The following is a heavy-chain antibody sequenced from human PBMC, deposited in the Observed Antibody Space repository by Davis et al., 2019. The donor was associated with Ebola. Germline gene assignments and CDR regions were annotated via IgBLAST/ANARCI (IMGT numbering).Heavy chain of an antibody. J-gene: IGHJ5*02. CDR2: IKQDGSEK. Sequence: GGSLRLSCAASGFTFSNYAMSWVRQAPGKGLEWVANIKQDGSEKYYVDSVKGRFTISRDNAKNSLYLQMNSLRAEDTAVYYCARTKQQLARDWFDPWGQGTLVTVSS. CDR1: GFTFSNYA. V-gene: IGHV3-7*03. D-gene: IGHD6-13*01. CDR3: ARTKQQLARDWFDP.